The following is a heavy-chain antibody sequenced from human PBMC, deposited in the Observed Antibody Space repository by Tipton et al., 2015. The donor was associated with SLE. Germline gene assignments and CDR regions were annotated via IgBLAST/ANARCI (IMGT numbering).Heavy chain of an antibody. CDR2: VYHKGDT. CDR3: ARDQEMSSGENRFDP. V-gene: IGHV4-59*11. J-gene: IGHJ5*02. CDR1: GDSFTRHF. D-gene: IGHD5-24*01. Sequence: TLSLTCTVSGDSFTRHFLSWIRQPPGKGLEWNGCVYHKGDTAYNTSLKSRVTMSVDTSKKQVSLKLTSVTAADTAVYYCARDQEMSSGENRFDPWGQGTLVTVSS.